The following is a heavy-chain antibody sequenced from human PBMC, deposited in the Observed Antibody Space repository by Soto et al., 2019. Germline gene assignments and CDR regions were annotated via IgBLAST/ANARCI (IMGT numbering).Heavy chain of an antibody. J-gene: IGHJ4*02. Sequence: SGPTLVKPTQTLTLTCTFSGFSLSTSGMRVSWIRQPPGKALEWLARIDWDDDKFYNTSLKTRLTISKDSSKNQVVLTMTNMDPVDTATYYCARMFHCSGGTCPFDYWGQAVLVTVSS. CDR2: IDWDDDK. CDR1: GFSLSTSGMR. D-gene: IGHD2-15*01. CDR3: ARMFHCSGGTCPFDY. V-gene: IGHV2-70*04.